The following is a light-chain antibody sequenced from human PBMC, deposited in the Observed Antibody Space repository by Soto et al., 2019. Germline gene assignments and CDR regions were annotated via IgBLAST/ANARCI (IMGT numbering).Light chain of an antibody. CDR3: QQYNSYV. V-gene: IGKV1-5*03. J-gene: IGKJ3*01. CDR2: KAS. CDR1: QSIGNW. Sequence: DIQMTQTPSILSASVGDRVILTCRASQSIGNWLAWYQQKPGKAPKLLIYKASSLESGVPTRFRGSGSGTDFTLTISSLQPEDFATYYCQQYNSYVFGPGTKVDIK.